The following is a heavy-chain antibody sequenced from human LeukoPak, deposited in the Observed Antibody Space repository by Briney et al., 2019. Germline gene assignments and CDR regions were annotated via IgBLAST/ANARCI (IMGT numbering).Heavy chain of an antibody. D-gene: IGHD3-22*01. J-gene: IGHJ3*02. CDR2: INPNSGGT. CDR3: ARGSPSGPYYYDSSGYYRGAFDI. Sequence: ASVKVSCKASGYTFTGYYMHWVRQAPGQGLVWMGWINPNSGGTNYAQKFQGRVTMTRDTSISTAYMELSRLRSDDTAVYYCARGSPSGPYYYDSSGYYRGAFDIWGQGTMVTVSS. V-gene: IGHV1-2*02. CDR1: GYTFTGYY.